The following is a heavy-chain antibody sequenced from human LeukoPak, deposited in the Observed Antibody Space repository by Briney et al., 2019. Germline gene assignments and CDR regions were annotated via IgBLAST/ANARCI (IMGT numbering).Heavy chain of an antibody. CDR1: GDSVSSNSAA. J-gene: IGHJ4*02. Sequence: SQTLSLTYAISGDSVSSNSAAWNWIRQSPSRGLEWLGSTYYRSKWYNDYAVSVKSRIIIKADTTKNQFSLQLKTVTPEDTAVYYCARISWQVAPYWGQGTLVTVSS. D-gene: IGHD6-13*01. CDR3: ARISWQVAPY. CDR2: TYYRSKWYN. V-gene: IGHV6-1*01.